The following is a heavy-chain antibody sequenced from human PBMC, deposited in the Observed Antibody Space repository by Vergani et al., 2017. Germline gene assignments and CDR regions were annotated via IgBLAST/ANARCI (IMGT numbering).Heavy chain of an antibody. D-gene: IGHD2-21*02. CDR2: IRPYTGHT. CDR1: SHTFQTYG. CDR3: ARDPRGYGGDPEDYYYGMDV. J-gene: IGHJ6*02. V-gene: IGHV1-18*01. Sequence: QVQLVQSGAELKKPGASVSVSCKGSSHTFQTYGISWVRQAPGKGLEWMAWIRPYTGHTIYAQKFQDRVTMTADTSTNTAYMELRSLRSQDTAVYYCARDPRGYGGDPEDYYYGMDVWGQGTTVTVSS.